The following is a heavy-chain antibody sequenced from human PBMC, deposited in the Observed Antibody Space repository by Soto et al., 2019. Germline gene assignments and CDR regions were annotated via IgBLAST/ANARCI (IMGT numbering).Heavy chain of an antibody. D-gene: IGHD5-12*01. Sequence: QVQLVESGGGVVQPGRSLRLSCAASGFTFRNYGMHWVRQAPAKGLEGVALVWYDGGNKNYVDSVKGRFTISRDNSKNRLYLQMNSLRDEDTAVYYCVRAAGYSGNDYVYYYGMDVWGQGTKVTVSS. V-gene: IGHV3-33*01. CDR1: GFTFRNYG. J-gene: IGHJ6*02. CDR3: VRAAGYSGNDYVYYYGMDV. CDR2: VWYDGGNK.